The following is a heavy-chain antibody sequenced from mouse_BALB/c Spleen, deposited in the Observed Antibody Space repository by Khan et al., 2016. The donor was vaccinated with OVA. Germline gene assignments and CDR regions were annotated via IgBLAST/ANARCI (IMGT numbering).Heavy chain of an antibody. D-gene: IGHD1-2*01. CDR3: ARRNYFGYTFAY. CDR2: ISPGSGDT. V-gene: IGHV1-77*01. J-gene: IGHJ3*01. CDR1: GYTFTDYY. Sequence: VQLQESGAELAMPGASVKLSCKASGYTFTDYYINWVKQRTGQGLEWIGEISPGSGDTYYNEKFKGKATLTADKSSSTAYMQLSSLTSEASAVYFCARRNYFGYTFAYWGQGTLVTVSA.